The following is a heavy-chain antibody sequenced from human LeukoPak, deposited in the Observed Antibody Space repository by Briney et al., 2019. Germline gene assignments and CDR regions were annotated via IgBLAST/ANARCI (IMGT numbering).Heavy chain of an antibody. CDR1: GFTFSNYW. CDR3: VRDSAHFDFDS. Sequence: GGSLRLSCAASGFTFSNYWMHWVRQAPGKGLVWVSRIKGDGSHTVYADSVKGRFTISRDNAKNTLYLQMKSLRDEDTAVYYYVRDSAHFDFDSWAQGTLVTVSS. V-gene: IGHV3-74*01. D-gene: IGHD2/OR15-2a*01. J-gene: IGHJ5*01. CDR2: IKGDGSHT.